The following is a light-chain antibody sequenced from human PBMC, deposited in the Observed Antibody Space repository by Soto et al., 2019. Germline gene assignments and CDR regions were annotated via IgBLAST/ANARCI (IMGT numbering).Light chain of an antibody. CDR1: QGISSY. J-gene: IGKJ4*01. CDR2: AAS. CDR3: QQLNSYLLT. Sequence: DLQLTQSPSFLSASVGDRVTITCRASQGISSYLAWYQQKPGKAPKLLIYAASTLQSGVPSRFSGRGSGTEFTLTISSLQPEDFATYYCQQLNSYLLTFGGGTKVEIK. V-gene: IGKV1-9*01.